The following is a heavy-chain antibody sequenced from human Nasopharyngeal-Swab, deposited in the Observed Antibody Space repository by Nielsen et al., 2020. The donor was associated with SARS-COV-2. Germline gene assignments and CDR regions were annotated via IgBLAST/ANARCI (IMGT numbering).Heavy chain of an antibody. CDR3: ARDSTYYYDSSGSDGAFDI. CDR2: IIPIFGTA. V-gene: IGHV1-69*06. J-gene: IGHJ3*02. D-gene: IGHD3-22*01. Sequence: WGRQAPRQGHEWGGGIIPIFGTANDAQKFQGRVTITADKYTSTAYMELSSLRSEDTAVYYCARDSTYYYDSSGSDGAFDIWGQGTMVTVSS.